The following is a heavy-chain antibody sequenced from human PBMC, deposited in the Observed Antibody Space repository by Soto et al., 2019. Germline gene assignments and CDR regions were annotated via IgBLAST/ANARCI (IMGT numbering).Heavy chain of an antibody. CDR2: IYYSGST. CDR3: ARQVDKDIDP. D-gene: IGHD5-12*01. Sequence: SETLSLTCTVSGDSISSSNYFWGWIRQPPGKGLEWIGTIYYSGSTYYNPSLKSRVTISVDTSKNQFSLKLSSVTAADTAVYYCARQVDKDIDPWGQGTLVTVSS. V-gene: IGHV4-39*01. CDR1: GDSISSSNYF. J-gene: IGHJ5*02.